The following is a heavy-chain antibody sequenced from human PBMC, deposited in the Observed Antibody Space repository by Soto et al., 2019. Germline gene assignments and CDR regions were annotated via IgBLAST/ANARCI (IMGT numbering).Heavy chain of an antibody. CDR2: MNPNSGNT. CDR3: ARVVGDYVWAVHRFDP. V-gene: IGHV1-8*01. J-gene: IGHJ5*02. CDR1: GYTFTSYD. D-gene: IGHD3-16*01. Sequence: QVQLVQSGAEVKKPGASVKVSCKASGYTFTSYDINWVRQATGQGLEWMGWMNPNSGNTGYAQKFQGRVTMTRNTSISTADMELSSLRSEDTAVYYCARVVGDYVWAVHRFDPWGQGTLVTVSA.